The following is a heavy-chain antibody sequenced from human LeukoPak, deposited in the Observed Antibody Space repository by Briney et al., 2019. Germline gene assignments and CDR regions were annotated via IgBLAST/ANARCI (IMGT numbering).Heavy chain of an antibody. CDR1: GFTFTGYS. J-gene: IGHJ4*02. D-gene: IGHD7-27*01. Sequence: GGSLRLSCAASGFTFTGYSMNWVRQAPGKGLEWVSSINSSSDIYYADSMKGRFTISRDNAKNSVYLQMNSLRGEDTAVYFCARDPWGSRVYWGQGIVVTVSS. V-gene: IGHV3-21*01. CDR2: INSSSDI. CDR3: ARDPWGSRVY.